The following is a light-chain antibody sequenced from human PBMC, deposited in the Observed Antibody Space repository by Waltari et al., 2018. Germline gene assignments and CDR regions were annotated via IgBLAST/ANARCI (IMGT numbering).Light chain of an antibody. J-gene: IGKJ4*01. CDR2: KES. V-gene: IGKV1-5*03. CDR1: QSISNW. Sequence: DIQMTQSPSTLSASVGDRVTITCRASQSISNWLAWYQQKPGKAPKLLIYKESTLESGVPSTFSGSGSGTEFTLTIRSLQPDDFATYYCQQYNSYSLLTFGGGTKVEIK. CDR3: QQYNSYSLLT.